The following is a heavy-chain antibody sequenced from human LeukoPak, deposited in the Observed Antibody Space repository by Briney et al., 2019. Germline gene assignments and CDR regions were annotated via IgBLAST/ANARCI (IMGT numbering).Heavy chain of an antibody. CDR3: TTPGAAIWY. V-gene: IGHV3-73*01. CDR1: GFTVSVSA. J-gene: IGHJ4*02. D-gene: IGHD2-2*01. Sequence: GGSMRLACAASGFTVSVSAMQWVRQASGEGREWVGRIRSKAKSYATAYAASVKGRFTISRDDSKNTAYLQMNSLKTDDTAVYYCTTPGAAIWYWGQGTLVTVSS. CDR2: IRSKAKSYAT.